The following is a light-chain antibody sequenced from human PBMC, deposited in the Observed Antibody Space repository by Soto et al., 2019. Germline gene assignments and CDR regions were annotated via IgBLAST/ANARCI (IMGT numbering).Light chain of an antibody. CDR1: QSVGRDY. Sequence: EIVLTQSPATLSLSPGERATLSCRASQSVGRDYLACYQQKPGQAPRLLIYDASNRATGIPARFSGSGSGTDFTLTISSLEPEDFAVYYCQQRSNWPPITFGQRTRLEI. CDR2: DAS. CDR3: QQRSNWPPIT. J-gene: IGKJ5*01. V-gene: IGKV3-11*01.